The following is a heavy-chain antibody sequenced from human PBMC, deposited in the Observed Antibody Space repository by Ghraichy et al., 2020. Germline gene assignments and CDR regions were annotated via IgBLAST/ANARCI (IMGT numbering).Heavy chain of an antibody. CDR1: GFTFSGYS. V-gene: IGHV3-48*02. J-gene: IGHJ6*02. Sequence: GGSLRLSCVGSGFTFSGYSMNWVRQSPGKGLKWVSYITSSSRTISYADSVKGRFTISRDNAQNSLYLQMNSLRDEDTAVYYCARGATVVRFFYYDGMDVWGQGTTVTVSS. CDR2: ITSSSRTI. D-gene: IGHD4-23*01. CDR3: ARGATVVRFFYYDGMDV.